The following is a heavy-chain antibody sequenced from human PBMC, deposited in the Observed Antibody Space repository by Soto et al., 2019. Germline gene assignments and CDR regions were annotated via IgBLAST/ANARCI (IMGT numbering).Heavy chain of an antibody. J-gene: IGHJ4*02. CDR3: AKTRQAPVGTHFFDL. Sequence: QPGGSLRLSCEASGFTFSSFAMGWVRQDPGKGLEWLSSVSADGVSSFSADSVRGRFRVSRDNSKNTLFLQMRFLRVEDTAVYYCAKTRQAPVGTHFFDLWGQGTQVTVSS. CDR2: VSADGVSS. CDR1: GFTFSSFA. V-gene: IGHV3-23*01.